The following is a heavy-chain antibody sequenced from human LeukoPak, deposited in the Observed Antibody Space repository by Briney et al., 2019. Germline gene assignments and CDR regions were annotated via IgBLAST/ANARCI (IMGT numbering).Heavy chain of an antibody. J-gene: IGHJ4*02. D-gene: IGHD3-22*01. V-gene: IGHV4-39*01. Sequence: SETLSLTCTVSGGSISSSSYYWGWIRQPPGKGLEWIGSIYYSGSTYYNPSLKSRVTISVDTSKNQFSLKLSSVTAADTAVYYCASLSGYYFMIDYWGQGTLVTVSS. CDR3: ASLSGYYFMIDY. CDR1: GGSISSSSYY. CDR2: IYYSGST.